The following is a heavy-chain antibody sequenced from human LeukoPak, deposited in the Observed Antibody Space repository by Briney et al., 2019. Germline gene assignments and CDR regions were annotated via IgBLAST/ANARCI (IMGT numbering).Heavy chain of an antibody. CDR2: VIGSGGST. CDR3: VKGGSSGWYGDIVY. V-gene: IGHV3-23*01. J-gene: IGHJ4*02. Sequence: GGSLRLSCAASGFTFSSYAMSWVRQAPGKGLEWVSGVIGSGGSTYYADSVKGRFTISRDNSKNTLYLQMNSLRAEDTAVYYCVKGGSSGWYGDIVYWGQGTLVTVSS. D-gene: IGHD6-19*01. CDR1: GFTFSSYA.